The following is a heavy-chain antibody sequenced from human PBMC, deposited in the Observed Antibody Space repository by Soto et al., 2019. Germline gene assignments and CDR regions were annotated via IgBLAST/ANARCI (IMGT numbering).Heavy chain of an antibody. Sequence: QVQLQESGPGLVKPSETLSLTCAVSGASISSYYCMWIRQPPGKGLESIGYLYYGRSANYNPSLKSRVTLSVDTSTNQCSLTLSSMTAADTAVYYCALSSMAVVPDYWGQGTLVTVSS. J-gene: IGHJ4*02. CDR3: ALSSMAVVPDY. V-gene: IGHV4-59*01. CDR1: GASISSYY. CDR2: LYYGRSA. D-gene: IGHD3-22*01.